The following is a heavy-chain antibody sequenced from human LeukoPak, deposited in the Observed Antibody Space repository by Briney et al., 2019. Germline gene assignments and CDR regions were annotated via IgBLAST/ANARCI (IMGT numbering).Heavy chain of an antibody. CDR2: INHSGST. D-gene: IGHD5-18*01. CDR3: ARRTRGYSYGPYYYGMDV. CDR1: GGSLSGYC. V-gene: IGHV4-34*01. J-gene: IGHJ6*02. Sequence: SETLSLTCAVYGGSLSGYCWSWIRQPPGKGLEWIGEINHSGSTNYNPSLKSRVTISVDTSKNQFSLKLSSVTAADTAVYYCARRTRGYSYGPYYYGMDVWGQGTTVTVSS.